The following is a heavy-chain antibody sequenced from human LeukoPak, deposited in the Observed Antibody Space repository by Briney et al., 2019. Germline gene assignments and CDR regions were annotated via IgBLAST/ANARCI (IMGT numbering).Heavy chain of an antibody. V-gene: IGHV3-7*02. CDR1: GFTFSNYW. CDR2: IKTDGSET. D-gene: IGHD6-19*01. CDR3: ARNLNSPIAVAGSDY. J-gene: IGHJ4*02. Sequence: GGSLRLSCAASGFTFSNYWMNWVRQAPGKGLEWVANIKTDGSETYYVDSVKGRFTISRDNAKNSLYLQMNSLTAEDTAVYYCARNLNSPIAVAGSDYWGQGTLVTVSS.